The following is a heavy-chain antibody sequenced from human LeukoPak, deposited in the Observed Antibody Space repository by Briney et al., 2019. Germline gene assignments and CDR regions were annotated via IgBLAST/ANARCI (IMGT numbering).Heavy chain of an antibody. CDR1: GGSISSYY. D-gene: IGHD5-12*01. Sequence: SETLSLTCTVSGGSISSYYWSWIRQPPGKGLEWIGYIYYSGSTNYNPSLKSRVTISVDTSKNQFSLKLSSVTAADTAVYYCARHSRAYDPQESWGQGTLVTVYS. V-gene: IGHV4-59*08. J-gene: IGHJ5*02. CDR3: ARHSRAYDPQES. CDR2: IYYSGST.